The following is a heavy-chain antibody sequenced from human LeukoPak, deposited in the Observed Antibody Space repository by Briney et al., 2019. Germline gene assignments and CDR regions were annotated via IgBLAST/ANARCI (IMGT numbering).Heavy chain of an antibody. CDR1: GFTFSNYG. D-gene: IGHD3-10*01. CDR3: AKDGVSSSVWAFDI. J-gene: IGHJ3*02. Sequence: GGSLRLSCAASGFTFSNYGTHWVRQAPGKGLEWVAFIRNDGSTKYYVDSVKGRFVISRDNSRNTLYLYMNSLRAEDSAVYYCAKDGVSSSVWAFDIWGQGTMVTVSS. CDR2: IRNDGSTK. V-gene: IGHV3-30*02.